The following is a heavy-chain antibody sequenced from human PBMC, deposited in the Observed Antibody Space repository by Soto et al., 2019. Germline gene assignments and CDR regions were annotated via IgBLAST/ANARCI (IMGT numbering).Heavy chain of an antibody. CDR3: AGRCDSTTCLGHFDY. Sequence: QVQLVQSGAEVKKPGSSVKVSCKASGGTFNNYVVNWVRQAPGQGLEWMGGILPIFATANYAQKFQGRVTITADKATGTAYMELTSLRSEDTAVYYCAGRCDSTTCLGHFDYWGQGTLVTVAS. D-gene: IGHD2-2*01. J-gene: IGHJ4*02. CDR1: GGTFNNYV. CDR2: ILPIFATA. V-gene: IGHV1-69*06.